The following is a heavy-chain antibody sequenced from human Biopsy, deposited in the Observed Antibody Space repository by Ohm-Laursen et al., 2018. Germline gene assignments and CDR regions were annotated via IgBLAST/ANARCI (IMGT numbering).Heavy chain of an antibody. D-gene: IGHD1-26*01. CDR3: ARGPHSGSHSCFDY. J-gene: IGHJ4*02. V-gene: IGHV1-69*01. Sequence: SSVKVSCNASGGTFISYAISWVRQAPGQGLEWMGGIIPMFGTANYAQMFQGRVTISADESTSTSYMELSSLTTEDTAIYYCARGPHSGSHSCFDYWGRGTLVTVSS. CDR1: GGTFISYA. CDR2: IIPMFGTA.